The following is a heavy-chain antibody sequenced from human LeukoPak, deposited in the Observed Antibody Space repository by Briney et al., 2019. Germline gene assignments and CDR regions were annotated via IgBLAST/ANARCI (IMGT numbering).Heavy chain of an antibody. V-gene: IGHV1-69*13. CDR2: IIPIFGTA. Sequence: ASVKVSCKASGYTFTSYAMHWVRQAPGQGLEWMGGIIPIFGTANYAQKFQGRVTITADESTSTAYMELSSLRSEDTAVYYRARGHYYDSSGSENYYYGMDVWGQGTTVTVSS. D-gene: IGHD3-22*01. CDR3: ARGHYYDSSGSENYYYGMDV. CDR1: GYTFTSYA. J-gene: IGHJ6*02.